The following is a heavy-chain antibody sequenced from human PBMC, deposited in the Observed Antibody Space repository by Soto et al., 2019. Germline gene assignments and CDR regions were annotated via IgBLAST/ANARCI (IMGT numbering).Heavy chain of an antibody. CDR3: ARSGVAAAIGKPTRDDAFDI. CDR2: IMPIFGTP. Sequence: QVQLVQSGAEVKKSGSSVKVSCKASGGTFSSYVINWVRQAPGHGPEWMGGIMPIFGTPNYAQKFQGRVTISADESTSTAYMELSSLRSDDTAVFYCARSGVAAAIGKPTRDDAFDIWGQGTMVIVSS. CDR1: GGTFSSYV. V-gene: IGHV1-69*01. D-gene: IGHD2-2*01. J-gene: IGHJ3*02.